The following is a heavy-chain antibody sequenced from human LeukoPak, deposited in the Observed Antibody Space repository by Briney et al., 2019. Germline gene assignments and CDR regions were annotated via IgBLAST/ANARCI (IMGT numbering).Heavy chain of an antibody. CDR3: AKGDPYGSGSYPVDY. J-gene: IGHJ4*02. CDR2: ISYDGSNK. Sequence: GGSLRLSCAASGFTFSRYGMHWVRQASGKGLEWVALISYDGSNKYYADSVKGRFTISRDNSKNTLYLQMNSLRPEDTAVYYCAKGDPYGSGSYPVDYWGQGTLVTVSS. V-gene: IGHV3-30*18. CDR1: GFTFSRYG. D-gene: IGHD3-10*01.